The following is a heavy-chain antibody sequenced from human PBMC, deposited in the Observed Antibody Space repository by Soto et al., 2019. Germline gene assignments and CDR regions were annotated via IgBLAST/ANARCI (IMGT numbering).Heavy chain of an antibody. J-gene: IGHJ6*02. CDR1: GFTFSSYA. V-gene: IGHV3-30-3*01. D-gene: IGHD3-3*01. CDR2: ISYDGSNK. Sequence: LSCAASGFTFSSYAMHWVRQAPGKGLEWVAVISYDGSNKYYADSVKGRFTISRDNSKNTLYLQMNSLRAEDTAVYYCARVLDGAYDFWSGYYRANDYYYYGMDVWGQGTTVTVSS. CDR3: ARVLDGAYDFWSGYYRANDYYYYGMDV.